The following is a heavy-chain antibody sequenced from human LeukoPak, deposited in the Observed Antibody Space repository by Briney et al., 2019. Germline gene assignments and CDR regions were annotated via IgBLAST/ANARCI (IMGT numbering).Heavy chain of an antibody. V-gene: IGHV1-8*01. D-gene: IGHD1-1*01. Sequence: ASVKVSCKASGYTFSNYDINWVRLATGQGLEWMGYMNPNSGHTVYAQKFQGRVTMTRDTSISTAYMELSSLRFDDTAVYYCARVPRESNSHWGQGTLVTVSS. J-gene: IGHJ4*02. CDR3: ARVPRESNSH. CDR1: GYTFSNYD. CDR2: MNPNSGHT.